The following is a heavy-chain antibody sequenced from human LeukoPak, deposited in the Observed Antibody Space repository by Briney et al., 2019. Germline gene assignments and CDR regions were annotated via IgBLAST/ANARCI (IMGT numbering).Heavy chain of an antibody. CDR2: IYHSGST. CDR1: GVSISGSGHY. V-gene: IGHV4-39*01. CDR3: AKSGGYGLIDC. J-gene: IGHJ4*02. D-gene: IGHD1-26*01. Sequence: SETLSLTCAVSGVSISGSGHYWGWIRQPPGKGLEWIGNIYHSGSTYYNASLQSRVTISIDTSKNQFSLRLNSVTAADTAMYYCAKSGGYGLIDCWGQGTLVTVSS.